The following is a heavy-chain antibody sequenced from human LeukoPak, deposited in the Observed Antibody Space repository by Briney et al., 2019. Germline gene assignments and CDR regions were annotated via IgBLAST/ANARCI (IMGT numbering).Heavy chain of an antibody. Sequence: PGRSLRLPCAASGFTFSSYGMHWVRQAPGKGLEWVAVIWYDGSNKYYADSVKGRFTISRDNSKNTLYLQMNSLRAEDTAVYYCARDRVAVAPNWFDPWGQGTLVTVSS. D-gene: IGHD6-19*01. CDR3: ARDRVAVAPNWFDP. CDR1: GFTFSSYG. V-gene: IGHV3-33*01. CDR2: IWYDGSNK. J-gene: IGHJ5*02.